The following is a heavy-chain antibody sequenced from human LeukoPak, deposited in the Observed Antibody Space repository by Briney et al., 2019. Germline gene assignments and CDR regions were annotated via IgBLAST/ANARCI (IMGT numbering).Heavy chain of an antibody. J-gene: IGHJ4*02. Sequence: PSETLSLTCTVSGYSIRNGYNWGWIRLSPGKGLEWLGSIYQSGSTYDNPSLKSRVSLSIDTSKNQFSLKLSSVTAADTAVYYCARDYLLGYCSGGSCSERDYWGQGTLVTVSS. V-gene: IGHV4-38-2*02. CDR1: GYSIRNGYN. CDR3: ARDYLLGYCSGGSCSERDY. CDR2: IYQSGST. D-gene: IGHD2-15*01.